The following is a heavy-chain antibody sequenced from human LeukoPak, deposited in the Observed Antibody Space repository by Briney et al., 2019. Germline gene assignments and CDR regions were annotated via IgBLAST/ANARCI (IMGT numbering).Heavy chain of an antibody. J-gene: IGHJ5*02. CDR1: GFTFSIYS. V-gene: IGHV3-21*01. CDR2: ISSSSSSI. CDR3: AGAPGCGKWFDP. D-gene: IGHD1-14*01. Sequence: GGSLRLSCAASGFTFSIYSINWVRQAPGKGLEWVSSISSSSSSISYADSVKGRFTISRDNAKNSLYLQMNSLRAEDTAVYYCAGAPGCGKWFDPWGQGTLVTVSS.